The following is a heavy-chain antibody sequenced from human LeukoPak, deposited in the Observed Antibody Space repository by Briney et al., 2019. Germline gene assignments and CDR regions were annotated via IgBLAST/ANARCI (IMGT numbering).Heavy chain of an antibody. CDR3: AKASWVSSTDAVR. D-gene: IGHD3-16*01. V-gene: IGHV3-23*01. CDR1: GLSFSSFA. J-gene: IGHJ4*02. Sequence: PVGSLRLSCAASGLSFSSFAMSWVRQGPARGLEWASSIRGSGETFYADSVKGRFTLSSDSSRNTVYFQLNNLRVEDTAIYYCAKASWVSSTDAVRWGQGTLVTVSS. CDR2: IRGSGET.